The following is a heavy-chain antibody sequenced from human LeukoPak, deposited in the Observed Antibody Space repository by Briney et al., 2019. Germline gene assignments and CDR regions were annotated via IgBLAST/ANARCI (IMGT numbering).Heavy chain of an antibody. CDR1: GFTFGDYA. CDR3: TRDLLRDYYDSSGYYPFDY. D-gene: IGHD3-22*01. V-gene: IGHV3-49*04. Sequence: GGSLRLSCTASGFTFGDYAMSWVRQAPGKGLEWVGFIRSKAYGGTTEYAASVKGRFTISRDDSKSIAYLQINSLKTEDTAVYYCTRDLLRDYYDSSGYYPFDYWGQGTLVTVSS. J-gene: IGHJ4*02. CDR2: IRSKAYGGTT.